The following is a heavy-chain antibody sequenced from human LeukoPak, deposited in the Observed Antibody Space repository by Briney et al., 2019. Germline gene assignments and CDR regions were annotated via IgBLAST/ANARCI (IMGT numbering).Heavy chain of an antibody. CDR1: GNSFTNYW. D-gene: IGHD3-10*01. CDR3: ARRYDSGSTIDQ. J-gene: IGHJ4*02. Sequence: GESLKISCKDSGNSFTNYWISWVRQMPGKGLEWMGRIDPSDSYTNYSPSFQGHVTISVDKSNSTAYLQWSSLKASDTAMYYCARRYDSGSTIDQWGQGTLVTVSS. V-gene: IGHV5-10-1*01. CDR2: IDPSDSYT.